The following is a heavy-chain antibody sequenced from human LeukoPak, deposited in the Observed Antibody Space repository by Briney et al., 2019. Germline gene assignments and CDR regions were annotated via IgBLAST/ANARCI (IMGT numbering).Heavy chain of an antibody. J-gene: IGHJ4*02. V-gene: IGHV3-66*01. D-gene: IGHD1-26*01. CDR2: IYSGGST. CDR1: GFTFSSYA. Sequence: GGSLRLSCAASGFTFSSYAMSWVRQAPGKGLEWVSVIYSGGSTYYADSVKGRFTISRDNSKNTLYLQMNSLRAEDTAVYYCARDRGGSYYKASFDYWGQGTLVTVSS. CDR3: ARDRGGSYYKASFDY.